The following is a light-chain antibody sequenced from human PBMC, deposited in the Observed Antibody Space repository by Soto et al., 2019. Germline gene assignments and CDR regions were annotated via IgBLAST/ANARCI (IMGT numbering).Light chain of an antibody. J-gene: IGKJ2*01. Sequence: DIQMTQSPSSLSASVGDRLTITCRASQSISSYLSWYQQKPGGAPNLLIYAASSLQSGVPSRFSGSGSGTDFTLTITSLQPEDFATYYCQQSFSTPHTFGQGTKLEIK. V-gene: IGKV1-39*01. CDR3: QQSFSTPHT. CDR1: QSISSY. CDR2: AAS.